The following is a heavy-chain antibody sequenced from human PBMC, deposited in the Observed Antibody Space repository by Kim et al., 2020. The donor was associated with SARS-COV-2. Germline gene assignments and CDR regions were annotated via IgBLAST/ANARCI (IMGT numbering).Heavy chain of an antibody. CDR1: GFTFSSYA. Sequence: GGSLRLSCAASGFTFSSYAMSWVRQAPGKGLEWVSAISGSGGSPYYADSVKGRFTISRDNSKNTLYLQMNSLRAEDTAVYYCAKRTGYYYDSSGYYSPIYYYYGMDVWGQGTTVTVSS. CDR3: AKRTGYYYDSSGYYSPIYYYYGMDV. V-gene: IGHV3-23*01. J-gene: IGHJ6*02. D-gene: IGHD3-22*01. CDR2: ISGSGGSP.